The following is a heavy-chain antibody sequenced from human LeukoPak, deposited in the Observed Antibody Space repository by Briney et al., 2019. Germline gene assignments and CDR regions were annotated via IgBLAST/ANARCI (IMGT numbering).Heavy chain of an antibody. CDR2: ISWDSRVI. J-gene: IGHJ4*02. CDR3: ARALTTVVTRDYFDY. V-gene: IGHV3-9*01. D-gene: IGHD4-23*01. CDR1: GITFDDYS. Sequence: GRSLRLSCAASGITFDDYSMHWVRQAPQKGLEWVSGISWDSRVIGYADSVKGRFTISRDNAKNSLYLQMNSLRAEDTAVYYCARALTTVVTRDYFDYWGQGTLVTVSS.